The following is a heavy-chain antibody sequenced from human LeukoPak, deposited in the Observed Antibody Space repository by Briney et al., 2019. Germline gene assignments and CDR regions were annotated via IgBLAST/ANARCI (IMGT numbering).Heavy chain of an antibody. V-gene: IGHV4-34*01. Sequence: SQTLSLTYAVYGGSFSGDDWGWIRQPPGKGLQWMGEINHRGSTNYNPSPKSRVTISVDTSKNQFSLKLSSVTAADTPVYYCARGDYGGNHFDYWGQRTLVTVSS. J-gene: IGHJ4*02. D-gene: IGHD4-23*01. CDR2: INHRGST. CDR1: GGSFSGDD. CDR3: ARGDYGGNHFDY.